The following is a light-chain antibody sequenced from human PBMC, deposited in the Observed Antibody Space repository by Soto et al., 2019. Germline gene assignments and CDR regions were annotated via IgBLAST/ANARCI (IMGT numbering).Light chain of an antibody. CDR2: DVS. Sequence: DIQMTQSPSTLSASIGDRVTISCRASQTINGRLAWYQQKPGRPPKLLIYDVSFLESGIPSRFSGSGSGTDFTLTISSLRPDDFATFYCQQYKVYPYTFGPGSRVDIQ. J-gene: IGKJ3*01. CDR3: QQYKVYPYT. V-gene: IGKV1-5*01. CDR1: QTINGR.